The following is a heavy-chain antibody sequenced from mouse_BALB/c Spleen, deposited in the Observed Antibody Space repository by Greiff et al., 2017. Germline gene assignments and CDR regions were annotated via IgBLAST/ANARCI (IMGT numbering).Heavy chain of an antibody. CDR2: INPSNGRT. D-gene: IGHD2-3*01. CDR3: ASYDGYPYYAMDY. CDR1: GYTFTSYW. Sequence: VQLQQPGAELVKPGASVKLSCKASGYTFTSYWMHWVKQRPGQGLEWIGEINPSNGRTNYNEKFKSKATLTVDKSSSTAYMQLSSLTSEDSAVYYCASYDGYPYYAMDYWGQGTSVTVSS. J-gene: IGHJ4*01. V-gene: IGHV1S81*02.